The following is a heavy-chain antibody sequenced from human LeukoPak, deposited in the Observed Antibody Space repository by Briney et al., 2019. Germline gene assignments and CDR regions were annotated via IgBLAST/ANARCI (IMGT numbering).Heavy chain of an antibody. V-gene: IGHV3-7*01. CDR1: GFTFSSYW. Sequence: PGGSLRLSCAASGFTFSSYWMSWVRQAPGKGLEWVANIKQDGSEKYYVDSVKGRFTISRDNAKNSLYLQMNSLRAEDTAVYYCARDPPYGSGSYYIEQDYWGQGTLVTVSS. J-gene: IGHJ4*02. CDR3: ARDPPYGSGSYYIEQDY. CDR2: IKQDGSEK. D-gene: IGHD3-10*01.